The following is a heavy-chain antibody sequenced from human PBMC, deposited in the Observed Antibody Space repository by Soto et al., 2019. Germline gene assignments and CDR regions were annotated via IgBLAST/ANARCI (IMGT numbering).Heavy chain of an antibody. CDR2: INHSGST. CDR3: ARGQTGEREGDFDY. Sequence: SETLSLTCAVYGGSFSGYYWSWIRQPPGKGLEWIGEINHSGSTNYNPSLKSRVTISVDTSKNQFSLKLSSVTAADTAVYYCARGQTGEREGDFDYWGQGTLVTVSS. D-gene: IGHD7-27*01. J-gene: IGHJ4*02. CDR1: GGSFSGYY. V-gene: IGHV4-34*01.